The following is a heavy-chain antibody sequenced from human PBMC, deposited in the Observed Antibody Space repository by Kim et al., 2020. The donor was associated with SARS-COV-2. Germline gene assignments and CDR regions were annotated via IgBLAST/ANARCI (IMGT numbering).Heavy chain of an antibody. J-gene: IGHJ5*02. CDR1: GFTFSSYA. Sequence: GGSLRLSCAASGFTFSSYAMSWVRQAPGKGLEWVSAISGSGGSTYYADSVKGRFTISRDNSKNTLYLQMNSLRAEDTAVYYCASRFWDYDILTGYQPLGGFDPWGQGTLVTVSS. D-gene: IGHD3-9*01. CDR2: ISGSGGST. V-gene: IGHV3-23*01. CDR3: ASRFWDYDILTGYQPLGGFDP.